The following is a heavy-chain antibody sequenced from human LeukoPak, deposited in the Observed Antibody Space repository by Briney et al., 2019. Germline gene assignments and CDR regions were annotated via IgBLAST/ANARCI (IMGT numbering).Heavy chain of an antibody. CDR3: AKAAGKENGYDFWFEH. J-gene: IGHJ5*02. V-gene: IGHV3-11*06. CDR1: GFTFSDYY. Sequence: GGSLRLSCAASGFTFSDYYMSWIRQAPGKGLEWVSYISSSSSYTNYADSVKGRFTISRDNAKNSLYLQMNSLRAEDTAVYYCAKAAGKENGYDFWFEHWGQGTLVTVSS. D-gene: IGHD3-3*01. CDR2: ISSSSSYT.